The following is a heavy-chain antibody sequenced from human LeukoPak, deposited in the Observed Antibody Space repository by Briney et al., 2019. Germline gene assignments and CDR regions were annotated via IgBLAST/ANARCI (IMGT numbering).Heavy chain of an antibody. V-gene: IGHV3-21*01. CDR3: ARVLVFGEFLDH. Sequence: GGSLRLSCAASGFTFSDYTMSWVRQTPGKGLEWVSSISSRSSNIYYADSVEGRFTISRDNAKDSLALQMNSLRVEDTAVYYCARVLVFGEFLDHWGQGTLVTVSS. D-gene: IGHD3-10*02. CDR1: GFTFSDYT. J-gene: IGHJ4*02. CDR2: ISSRSSNI.